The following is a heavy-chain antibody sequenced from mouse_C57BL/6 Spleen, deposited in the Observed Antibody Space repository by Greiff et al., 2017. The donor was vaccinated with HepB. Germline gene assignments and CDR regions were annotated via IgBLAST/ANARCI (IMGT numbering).Heavy chain of an antibody. CDR2: IYPGDGDT. CDR1: GYAFSSYW. J-gene: IGHJ3*01. D-gene: IGHD3-2*02. Sequence: QVQLQQSGAELVKPGASVKISCKASGYAFSSYWMNWVKQRPGKGLEWIGQIYPGDGDTNYNGKFKGKATLTADKSSSTAYMQLSSLTSEDPAVYFCAGGVDSSGPAWFAYWGQGTLVTVSA. V-gene: IGHV1-80*01. CDR3: AGGVDSSGPAWFAY.